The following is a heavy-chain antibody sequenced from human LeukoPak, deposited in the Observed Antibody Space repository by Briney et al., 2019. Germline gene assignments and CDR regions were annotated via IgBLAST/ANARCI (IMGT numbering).Heavy chain of an antibody. CDR3: ARPGLELSLFDY. CDR2: IYPGDSDT. CDR1: GYSFATYW. J-gene: IGHJ4*02. V-gene: IGHV5-51*01. Sequence: GESLKISCKGSGYSFATYWIAWVRQMPGKGLDYIGIIYPGDSDTRYCPAFRGQVTISADKSISTAYLQWSSLKASDTAMYYCARPGLELSLFDYWGQGTLVTVSS. D-gene: IGHD1-7*01.